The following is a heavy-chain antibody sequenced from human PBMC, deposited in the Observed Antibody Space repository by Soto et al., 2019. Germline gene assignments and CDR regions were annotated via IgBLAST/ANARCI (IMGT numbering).Heavy chain of an antibody. CDR1: GGTFSSDA. V-gene: IGHV1-69*13. D-gene: IGHD2-2*01. CDR2: IIPISDTT. J-gene: IGHJ6*02. Sequence: SVKVSCKASGGTFSSDAISWVRQAPGQGLEWMGGIIPISDTTNYAQKFQGRVTITADESTSTAYMELSSLRSEDTAVYYCARSQGSSTSLEIYYYYYYGIDVWGQGTTVTVSS. CDR3: ARSQGSSTSLEIYYYYYYGIDV.